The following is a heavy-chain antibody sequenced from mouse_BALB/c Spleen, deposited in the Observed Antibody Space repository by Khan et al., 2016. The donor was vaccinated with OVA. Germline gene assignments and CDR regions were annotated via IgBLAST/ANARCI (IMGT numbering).Heavy chain of an antibody. CDR1: GYSFTGYF. J-gene: IGHJ2*01. CDR2: INPHIGET. V-gene: IGHV1-20*02. CDR3: TRIYGSDFDY. Sequence: EVQLQESGPELVKPGASVKISCKASGYSFTGYFMSWVMQSHGKSLEWIGRINPHIGETLYNQKFKGKATLTVDESSSTVHMELRSLASEDSAVYYCTRIYGSDFDYWGQGTPLTVSS. D-gene: IGHD1-1*01.